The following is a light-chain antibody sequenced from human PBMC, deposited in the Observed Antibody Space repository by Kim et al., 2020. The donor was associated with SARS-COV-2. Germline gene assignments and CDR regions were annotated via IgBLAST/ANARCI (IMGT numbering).Light chain of an antibody. Sequence: VSPGHSATLSCRASQSVSSNLAWYQQKPGQSPRLLIYGASTRATGIPARFSGSGSGTEFTLTISSLQSEDFAVYYCQQYNNWPQTFGQGTKLEIK. CDR3: QQYNNWPQT. CDR2: GAS. J-gene: IGKJ2*01. V-gene: IGKV3-15*01. CDR1: QSVSSN.